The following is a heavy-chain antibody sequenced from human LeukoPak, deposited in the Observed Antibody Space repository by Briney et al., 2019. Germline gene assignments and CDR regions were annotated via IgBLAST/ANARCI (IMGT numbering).Heavy chain of an antibody. Sequence: PGGSLRLSCAASGFTFSSYAMHWVRQAPGKGLEWVAVISYDGSNKYYADSVKGRFTISRDNSKNTLYLQMNSLRAEDTAVYYCARVRLPAAIMDIVATITYWGQGTLVTVSS. D-gene: IGHD5-12*01. J-gene: IGHJ4*02. CDR2: ISYDGSNK. CDR1: GFTFSSYA. V-gene: IGHV3-30-3*01. CDR3: ARVRLPAAIMDIVATITY.